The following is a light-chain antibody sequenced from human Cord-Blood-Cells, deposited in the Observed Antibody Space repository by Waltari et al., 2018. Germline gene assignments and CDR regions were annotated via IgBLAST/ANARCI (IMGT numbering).Light chain of an antibody. CDR2: AAS. V-gene: IGKV1-39*01. CDR1: QSISSY. CDR3: QQSYSTPYT. J-gene: IGKJ2*01. Sequence: DIRMTQSPSSLSASVGDRVTITYRASQSISSYLNWYQQKPGKAPKLLIYAASSLQSGVPSRFSGSGSGTEFTLTISSLQPEDFATYYCQQSYSTPYTFGQGTKLEIK.